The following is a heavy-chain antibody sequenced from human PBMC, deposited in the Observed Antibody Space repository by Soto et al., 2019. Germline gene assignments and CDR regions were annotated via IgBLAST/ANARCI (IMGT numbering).Heavy chain of an antibody. CDR1: GGSISSGGYS. V-gene: IGHV4-30-2*01. CDR2: IYHSGST. CDR3: ARGSKMTTLDY. Sequence: SETLSLTCAVSGGSISSGGYSWSWIRQPPGKGLEWIGYIYHSGSTYYNPSLKSRVTISVDRSKNQFSLKLSSVTAADTAVYYCARGSKMTTLDYWGQGTLVTVS. J-gene: IGHJ4*02. D-gene: IGHD4-17*01.